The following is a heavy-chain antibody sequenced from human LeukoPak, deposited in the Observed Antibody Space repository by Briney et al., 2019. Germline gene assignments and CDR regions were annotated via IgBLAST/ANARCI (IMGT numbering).Heavy chain of an antibody. V-gene: IGHV1-46*01. J-gene: IGHJ4*02. CDR3: ARLSSWYYFDY. CDR2: INPSGGST. CDR1: GYTFTGYY. Sequence: ASVKVSCKASGYTFTGYYMHWVRQAPGQGLEWMGIINPSGGSTSYAQKFQGRVTMTRDTSTSTVYMELSSLRSEDTAVYYCARLSSWYYFDYWGQGTLVTVSS. D-gene: IGHD6-13*01.